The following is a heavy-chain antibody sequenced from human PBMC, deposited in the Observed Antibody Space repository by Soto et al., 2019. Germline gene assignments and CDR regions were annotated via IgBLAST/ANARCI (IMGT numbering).Heavy chain of an antibody. Sequence: QLQLQESGPGLVKPSETLSLTCTVSGGSISSSSYYWGWIRQPPGKGLEWIGSIYYSGSTYYNPSPQSRVPISVDTSKNQFPLKLRSLLSADTAVYYCARDSALNYYDLNAFYIWGQGTMVTVSS. CDR1: GGSISSSSYY. CDR2: IYYSGST. D-gene: IGHD3-22*01. CDR3: ARDSALNYYDLNAFYI. V-gene: IGHV4-39*02. J-gene: IGHJ3*02.